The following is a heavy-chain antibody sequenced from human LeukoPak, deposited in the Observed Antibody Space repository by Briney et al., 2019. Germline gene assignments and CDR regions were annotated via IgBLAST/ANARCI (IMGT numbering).Heavy chain of an antibody. CDR3: ARVTTWYFDL. Sequence: PGGSLRLSCAASRFTFSNFDMHWVRQRTGKGLEWVSGIGTTGDTYYLGSVKGRFTISRENAKNSLYLQMNSLRAEDTAVYYCARVTTWYFDLRGRGTLVTVSS. D-gene: IGHD1-1*01. CDR2: IGTTGDT. J-gene: IGHJ2*01. CDR1: RFTFSNFD. V-gene: IGHV3-13*01.